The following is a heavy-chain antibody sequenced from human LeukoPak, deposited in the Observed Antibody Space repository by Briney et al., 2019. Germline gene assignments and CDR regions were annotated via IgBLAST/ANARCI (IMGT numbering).Heavy chain of an antibody. Sequence: GGSLRLSCAASGFTFSSYAMHWVRQAPGKGLEWVAVISYDGSNKYYADSVKGRFTISRDNSKNTLYLQMNSLRAEDTAVYYCARDQWYYGSGSRFDYWGQGTLVTVSS. J-gene: IGHJ4*02. CDR1: GFTFSSYA. V-gene: IGHV3-30-3*01. CDR3: ARDQWYYGSGSRFDY. CDR2: ISYDGSNK. D-gene: IGHD3-10*01.